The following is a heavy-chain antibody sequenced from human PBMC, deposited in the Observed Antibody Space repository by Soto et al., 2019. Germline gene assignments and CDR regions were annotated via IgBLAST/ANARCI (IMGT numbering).Heavy chain of an antibody. CDR2: IYYSGST. Sequence: SETLSLTCTVSGGSISSSSYYWGWIRQPPGKGLEWIGSIYYSGSTYYNPSLKSRVTISVDTSKNQFSLKLSSVTAADTAVYYCATQGGGHYYGSGSYQSDYYGMDVWGQGTTVTVSS. CDR3: ATQGGGHYYGSGSYQSDYYGMDV. J-gene: IGHJ6*02. V-gene: IGHV4-39*01. D-gene: IGHD3-10*01. CDR1: GGSISSSSYY.